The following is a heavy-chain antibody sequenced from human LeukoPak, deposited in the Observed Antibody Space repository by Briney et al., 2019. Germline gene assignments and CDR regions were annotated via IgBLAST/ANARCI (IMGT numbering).Heavy chain of an antibody. CDR2: INPSGGST. CDR3: ARGPYYDILTGYWNFDY. Sequence: GASVKVSCKASGYTFTSYYMHWVRQAPGQGLEWMGIINPSGGSTSYAQKFQGRVTMTRDMSTSTVYMELSSLRSEDTAVYYCARGPYYDILTGYWNFDYWGQGTLVTVSS. V-gene: IGHV1-46*01. CDR1: GYTFTSYY. D-gene: IGHD3-9*01. J-gene: IGHJ4*02.